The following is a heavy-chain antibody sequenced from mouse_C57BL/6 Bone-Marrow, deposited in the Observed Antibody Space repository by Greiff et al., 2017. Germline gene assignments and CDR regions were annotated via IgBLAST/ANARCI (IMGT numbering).Heavy chain of an antibody. CDR2: IYPGGGYT. CDR3: ARFYDDYERSYWYFDV. CDR1: GYTFTNYW. V-gene: IGHV1-63*01. J-gene: IGHJ1*03. D-gene: IGHD2-4*01. Sequence: QVQLQQSGAELVRPGTSVKMSCKASGYTFTNYWIGWAKQRPGHGLEWIGDIYPGGGYTNYNEKFKGKATLTADKSSSTAYMQFSSLTSEDSAIYYCARFYDDYERSYWYFDVWGTGTTVTVSS.